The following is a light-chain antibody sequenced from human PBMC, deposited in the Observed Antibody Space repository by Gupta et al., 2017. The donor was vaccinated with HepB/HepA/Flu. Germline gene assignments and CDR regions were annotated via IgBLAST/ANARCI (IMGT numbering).Light chain of an antibody. Sequence: SFELTQPPSVSVSPGQTASITCSGDTLGDKFASWYQQKTGQSPVLVIYQDNKRPSGVPERFSGSNSGNTATLTISGTQAMDEADYYCQAWDSSTYVFGTGTKVTVL. CDR2: QDN. CDR3: QAWDSSTYV. V-gene: IGLV3-1*01. CDR1: TLGDKF. J-gene: IGLJ1*01.